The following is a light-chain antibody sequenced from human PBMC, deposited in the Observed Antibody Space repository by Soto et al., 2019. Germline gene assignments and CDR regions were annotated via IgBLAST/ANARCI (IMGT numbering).Light chain of an antibody. CDR2: GVS. V-gene: IGKV3-15*01. Sequence: EIVITQFRAALSVSQGERATLCCVASQIVISNLAWYQQIPCPARRLLIYGVSTRANGIPARLSGSRSGTEFTLTIRSLQSEDFAVYYCQHYNSWPLPFGGGTKLDIK. J-gene: IGKJ4*01. CDR1: QIVISN. CDR3: QHYNSWPLP.